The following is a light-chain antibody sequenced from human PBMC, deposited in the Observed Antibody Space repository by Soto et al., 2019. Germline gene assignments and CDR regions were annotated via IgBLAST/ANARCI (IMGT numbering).Light chain of an antibody. J-gene: IGKJ1*01. CDR3: QKYNSAPWT. CDR1: QGVSNY. Sequence: DIQMTQSPSSLSASVGDRVTITCRASQGVSNYLSWYQQKPGKVPKLLIYGASTLQSAVPSRFSGSGSATDFTLTISSLQPEDVGTYYCQKYNSAPWTFGQGTKVEIK. V-gene: IGKV1-27*01. CDR2: GAS.